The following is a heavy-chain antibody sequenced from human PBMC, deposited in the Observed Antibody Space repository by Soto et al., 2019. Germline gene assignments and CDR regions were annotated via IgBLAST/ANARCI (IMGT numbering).Heavy chain of an antibody. D-gene: IGHD3-10*02. CDR3: ARGPTLTQNHYVRHWFDP. Sequence: GASVKVSCKASGYTFTSYYMHWVRQAPGQGLEWVGIINPSGGSTSYAQKFQGRVTMTRDTSTSTVYMELSSLRSEDTAVYYCARGPTLTQNHYVRHWFDPWGQGTLVTVSS. CDR1: GYTFTSYY. CDR2: INPSGGST. V-gene: IGHV1-46*03. J-gene: IGHJ5*02.